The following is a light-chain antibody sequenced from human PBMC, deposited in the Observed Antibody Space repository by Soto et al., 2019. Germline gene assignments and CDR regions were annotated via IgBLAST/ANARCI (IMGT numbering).Light chain of an antibody. CDR3: QKYDSAPWT. J-gene: IGKJ1*01. CDR1: QGISNY. Sequence: DIQMTQSPSSLSASVRDRVTITCRASQGISNYLAWYQQKPGKVPKLLIYAASTLQSGVPSPFSGSGSGTDFTLTISSLQPEDVATCYCQKYDSAPWTFGQGNKVEIK. CDR2: AAS. V-gene: IGKV1-27*01.